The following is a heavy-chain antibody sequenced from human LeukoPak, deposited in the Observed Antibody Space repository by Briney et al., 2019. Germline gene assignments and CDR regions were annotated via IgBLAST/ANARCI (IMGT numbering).Heavy chain of an antibody. CDR1: GFTFSSYA. J-gene: IGHJ4*02. V-gene: IGHV3-30-3*01. Sequence: GGSLRLSCAASGFTFSSYAMHWVRQAPGKGLEWVAVISYDGSSKYYADSVKGRFTISRDNSKNTLYLQMNSLRAEDTAVYYCARSKRGVWFGEFPGPGSYYFDYWGQGTLVTVSS. CDR3: ARSKRGVWFGEFPGPGSYYFDY. D-gene: IGHD3-10*01. CDR2: ISYDGSSK.